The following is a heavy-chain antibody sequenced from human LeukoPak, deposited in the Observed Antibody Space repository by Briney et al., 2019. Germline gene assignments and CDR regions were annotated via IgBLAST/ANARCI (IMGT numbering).Heavy chain of an antibody. CDR3: AREGNWFDP. J-gene: IGHJ5*02. V-gene: IGHV3-21*01. CDR1: GFTFSSYT. Sequence: AGGSLRLSCAASGFTFSSYTMNWVRQAPGRGLEWVSSIISSSSYIYYADSAKGQFTISRNNAKNSLYLQMNSLRAEDTAVYYCAREGNWFDPWGQGTLVTVSS. CDR2: IISSSSYI.